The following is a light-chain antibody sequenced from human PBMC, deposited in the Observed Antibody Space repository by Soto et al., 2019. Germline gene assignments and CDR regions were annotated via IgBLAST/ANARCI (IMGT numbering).Light chain of an antibody. CDR3: QSYDNSLTGWV. J-gene: IGLJ1*01. Sequence: QSVLTQPPSVSGAPGHRVTISCAGSSSNIGANYAVHWYQQLPGTAPKLLIYDYNKRPSGVPDRFSGSKSGTSASLAITGLQAEDEADYYCQSYDNSLTGWVFGTGTKVTVL. V-gene: IGLV1-40*01. CDR2: DYN. CDR1: SSNIGANYA.